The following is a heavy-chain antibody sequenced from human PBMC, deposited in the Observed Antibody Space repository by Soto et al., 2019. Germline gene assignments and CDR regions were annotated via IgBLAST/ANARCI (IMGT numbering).Heavy chain of an antibody. V-gene: IGHV1-18*01. CDR1: GYSFHTYA. CDR2: ISGYNGNT. J-gene: IGHJ6*02. Sequence: QVQCVQSGAEVKKPGASVNVSCKASGYSFHTYAISWVRQAPGQGLEWVGWISGYNGNTNYAQKFQGRVTLTRDTSTKTAFMELRSLTGDDTAVYYCAREYGMDVWGQGTTVTVSS. CDR3: AREYGMDV.